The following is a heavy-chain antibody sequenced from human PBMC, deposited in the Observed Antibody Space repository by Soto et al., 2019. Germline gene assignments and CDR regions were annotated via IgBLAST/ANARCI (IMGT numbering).Heavy chain of an antibody. CDR2: FNPNSGDT. D-gene: IGHD3-22*01. CDR1: GYIFTAYS. CDR3: TREASVVISLDD. Sequence: ASVKVSCKASGYIFTAYSMHWVRQAPGQGLEWVGWFNPNSGDTIYAQKFQGRVTLTRDTSISTAYMELYSLTSDDTAVYYCTREASVVISLDDWGQGTLVTVSS. V-gene: IGHV1-2*02. J-gene: IGHJ4*02.